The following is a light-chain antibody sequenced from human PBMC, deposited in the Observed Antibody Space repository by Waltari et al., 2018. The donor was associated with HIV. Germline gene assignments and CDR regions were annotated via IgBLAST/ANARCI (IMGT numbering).Light chain of an antibody. J-gene: IGLJ3*02. Sequence: SPLPQPPSVSGSPERPITISSTGTTIDVGVYNYVSCYQQHPGKAPKLMINEVSNRPSGVSNRFSGSKSGNTASLTISGLQAEDEADYYCSSYTTRNTRVFGGGTTLTVL. CDR1: TIDVGVYNY. CDR2: EVS. CDR3: SSYTTRNTRV. V-gene: IGLV2-14*01.